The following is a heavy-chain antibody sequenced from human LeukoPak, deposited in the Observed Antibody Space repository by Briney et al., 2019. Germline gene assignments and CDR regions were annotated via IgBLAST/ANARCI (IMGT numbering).Heavy chain of an antibody. CDR1: GFSISSSA. D-gene: IGHD3-10*01. CDR3: VASRGVTRAKTEY. Sequence: PGGSLRLSCAASGFSISSSAMSWVLQAPGKGLEWVSAISGSGGNTFYADSVKGRFTISRDNSKNTLYLQMNSLRAEDTAVYYCVASRGVTRAKTEYWDQGTLVTVSS. CDR2: ISGSGGNT. V-gene: IGHV3-23*01. J-gene: IGHJ4*02.